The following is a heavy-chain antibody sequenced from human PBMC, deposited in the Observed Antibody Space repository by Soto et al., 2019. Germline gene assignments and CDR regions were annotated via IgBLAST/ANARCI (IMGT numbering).Heavy chain of an antibody. CDR2: IYYSGST. D-gene: IGHD2-2*01. J-gene: IGHJ4*02. CDR1: GGSISSSSYY. V-gene: IGHV4-39*01. CDR3: ASSGAYCSSTSCYATFDY. Sequence: SETLSLTCTVSGGSISSSSYYWGWIRQPPGKGLVWIGSIYYSGSTYYNPSLKSRVTISVDTSKNQFSLKLSSVTAADTAVYYCASSGAYCSSTSCYATFDYWGQGTLVTVSS.